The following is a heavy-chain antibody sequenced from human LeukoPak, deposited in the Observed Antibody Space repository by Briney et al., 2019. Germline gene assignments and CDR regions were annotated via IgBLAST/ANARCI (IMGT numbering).Heavy chain of an antibody. D-gene: IGHD3-10*01. CDR1: GFTVSSNY. J-gene: IGHJ6*03. Sequence: GGSLRLSCAASGFTVSSNYMSWVRQAPGKGLEWVSVIYSGGSTNYADSVKGRFTISRDNSKNTLYLQMNSLRAEDTAVYYCARDRVPYYGSGSYSYYYYYMDVWGKGTTVTISS. V-gene: IGHV3-66*01. CDR2: IYSGGST. CDR3: ARDRVPYYGSGSYSYYYYYMDV.